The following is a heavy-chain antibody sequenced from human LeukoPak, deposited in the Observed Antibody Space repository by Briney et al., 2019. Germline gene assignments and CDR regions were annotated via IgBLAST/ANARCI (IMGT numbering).Heavy chain of an antibody. CDR2: ISAYNGNA. J-gene: IGHJ4*02. Sequence: ASVKVSCKASGYTLTSYGISWVRQASGQGLEWMGWISAYNGNANYAQKLQGRVTMTTDTSTSTAYMELRSLRSDDTAVYYCARPRNRGAVRPGYYFDYWGQGTLVTVSS. CDR3: ARPRNRGAVRPGYYFDY. V-gene: IGHV1-18*01. CDR1: GYTLTSYG. D-gene: IGHD3-10*01.